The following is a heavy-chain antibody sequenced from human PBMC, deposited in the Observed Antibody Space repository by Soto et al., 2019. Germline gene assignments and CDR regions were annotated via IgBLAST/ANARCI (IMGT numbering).Heavy chain of an antibody. V-gene: IGHV1-18*01. CDR1: VYTFSSYG. Sequence: ASVKVSCKASVYTFSSYGIHWLRQTPGQGLEWMGWISAYSGNTNYVQNLQGRVTMTTDTSTNTAYMELRSLRSDDTAVYYCAKGGYSDRSGRRALDYFDNWGQGTLVSVSS. D-gene: IGHD3-22*01. CDR3: AKGGYSDRSGRRALDYFDN. J-gene: IGHJ4*02. CDR2: ISAYSGNT.